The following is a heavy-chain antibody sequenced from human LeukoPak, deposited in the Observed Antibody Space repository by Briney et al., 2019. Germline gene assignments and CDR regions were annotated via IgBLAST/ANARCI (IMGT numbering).Heavy chain of an antibody. CDR3: AKGSYYYGSGKFDP. CDR1: GFTFSSYG. CDR2: IRYDGSNK. Sequence: GESLKISCAASGFTFSSYGMHWVLQATGEGLEWVAFIRYDGSNKYYADSVKGRFTISRDNSKNTLYLQMNSLRAEDTAVYYCAKGSYYYGSGKFDPWGQGTLVTVSS. J-gene: IGHJ5*02. D-gene: IGHD3-10*01. V-gene: IGHV3-30*02.